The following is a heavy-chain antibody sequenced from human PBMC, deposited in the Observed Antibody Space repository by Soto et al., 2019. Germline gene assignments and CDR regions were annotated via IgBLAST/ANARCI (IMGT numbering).Heavy chain of an antibody. D-gene: IGHD3-9*01. CDR1: GGTFSSYT. Sequence: QVQLVQSGAEVKKPGSSVKVSCKASGGTFSSYTISWVRQAPGQGLEWMGRIIPILGIANYAQKFQGRVTITADKSTSTAYMELSSLRSEDTAVYYCARDRDPYDILTGPIGMDVWGQGTTVTVSS. V-gene: IGHV1-69*08. CDR2: IIPILGIA. CDR3: ARDRDPYDILTGPIGMDV. J-gene: IGHJ6*02.